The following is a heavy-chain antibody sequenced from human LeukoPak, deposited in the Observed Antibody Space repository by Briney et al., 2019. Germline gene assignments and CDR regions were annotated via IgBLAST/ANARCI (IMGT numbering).Heavy chain of an antibody. V-gene: IGHV3-23*01. Sequence: GGSLRLSCAASGFTVSSNYMSWVRQAPGKGLEWVSAISGSGGSTYYADSVKGRFTISRDNSKNTLYLQMNSLRAEDTAVYYCATRLGGYYFDYWGQGNLVTVSS. D-gene: IGHD3-16*01. CDR3: ATRLGGYYFDY. CDR1: GFTVSSNY. CDR2: ISGSGGST. J-gene: IGHJ4*01.